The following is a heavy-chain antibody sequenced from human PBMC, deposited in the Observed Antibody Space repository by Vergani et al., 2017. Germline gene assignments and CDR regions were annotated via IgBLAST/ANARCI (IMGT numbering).Heavy chain of an antibody. CDR3: AGTMVRGVIPNWFDP. CDR2: IYTSGST. V-gene: IGHV4-61*02. J-gene: IGHJ5*02. D-gene: IGHD3-10*01. CDR1: GGSISSGSYY. Sequence: QLQLQESGSGLVKPSQTLSLTCAVSGGSISSGSYYWSWLRQPAGQGLEWIGRIYTSGSTNYNPSLKSRVTISVDTSKNQFSLKLSSVTAADTAVYYCAGTMVRGVIPNWFDPWGQGTLVTVSS.